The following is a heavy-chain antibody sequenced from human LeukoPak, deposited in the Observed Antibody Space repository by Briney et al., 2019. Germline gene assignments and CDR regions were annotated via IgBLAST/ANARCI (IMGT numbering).Heavy chain of an antibody. CDR1: GYTLTELS. Sequence: ASVKVSCKVSGYTLTELSTHWVRQAPGKGLEWMGGFDPEDGETIYAQKFQGRVTMTEDTSTDTAYMELSSLRSEDTAVYYCATVSQVIMVRRGIHDAFDIWGQGTMVTVSS. D-gene: IGHD3-10*01. CDR3: ATVSQVIMVRRGIHDAFDI. CDR2: FDPEDGET. J-gene: IGHJ3*02. V-gene: IGHV1-24*01.